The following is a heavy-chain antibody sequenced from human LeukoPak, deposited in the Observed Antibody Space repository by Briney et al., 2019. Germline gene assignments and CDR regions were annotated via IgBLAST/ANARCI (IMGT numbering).Heavy chain of an antibody. CDR3: PKDRGTYYYGSGSYYKGNDAFDI. Sequence: PGGSLRLSCAASGFTFSSYAMSGVRQAPGKGLEWVSAISGSGGSKYYADSVKGGFNIYRDNFKNTLYLQMKSRRAEDTGVYYCPKDRGTYYYGSGSYYKGNDAFDIWGQGAMVTVSS. CDR2: ISGSGGSK. CDR1: GFTFSSYA. V-gene: IGHV3-23*01. D-gene: IGHD3-10*01. J-gene: IGHJ3*02.